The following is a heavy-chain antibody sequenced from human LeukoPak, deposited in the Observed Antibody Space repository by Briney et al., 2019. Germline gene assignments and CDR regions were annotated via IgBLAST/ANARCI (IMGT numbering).Heavy chain of an antibody. CDR2: INHSGST. D-gene: IGHD2-15*01. Sequence: SETLSLTCAVYGGSFSGYYWSWIRQPPGKGLEWIGEINHSGSTNYNPSLKSRVTISVDTSKNQFSLKLSSVTAADTAVYYCARAPLGYCSGGSCSAYPDYWGQGTLVTVSS. CDR1: GGSFSGYY. V-gene: IGHV4-34*01. CDR3: ARAPLGYCSGGSCSAYPDY. J-gene: IGHJ4*02.